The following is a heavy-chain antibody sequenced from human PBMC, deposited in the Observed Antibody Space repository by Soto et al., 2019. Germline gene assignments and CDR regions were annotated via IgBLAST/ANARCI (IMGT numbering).Heavy chain of an antibody. CDR2: ISSSGSTI. J-gene: IGHJ6*03. V-gene: IGHV3-11*01. CDR3: ARDYRMVYPLRSNYYYYYYMDV. CDR1: GFTFSDYY. Sequence: GGSLRLSCAASGFTFSDYYMSWIRQAPGKGLEWVSYISSSGSTIYYADSVKGRFTISRDNAKNSLYLQMNSLRAEDTAVYYCARDYRMVYPLRSNYYYYYYMDVWGKGTTVTVSS. D-gene: IGHD2-8*01.